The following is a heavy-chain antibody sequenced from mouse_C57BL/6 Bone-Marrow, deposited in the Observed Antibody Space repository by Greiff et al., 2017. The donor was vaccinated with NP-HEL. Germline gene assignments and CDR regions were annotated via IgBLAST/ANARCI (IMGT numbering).Heavy chain of an antibody. CDR3: ARSVTTVVEYFDV. CDR1: GYTFTSYW. V-gene: IGHV1-7*01. Sequence: QVHVKQSGPELAKPGASVKLSCKASGYTFTSYWMHWVKQRPGQGLEWIGYINPSSGYTKYNQKFKDKATLTADKSSSTAYMQLSSLTYEDSAVYYCARSVTTVVEYFDVWGTGTTVTVSS. J-gene: IGHJ1*03. D-gene: IGHD1-1*01. CDR2: INPSSGYT.